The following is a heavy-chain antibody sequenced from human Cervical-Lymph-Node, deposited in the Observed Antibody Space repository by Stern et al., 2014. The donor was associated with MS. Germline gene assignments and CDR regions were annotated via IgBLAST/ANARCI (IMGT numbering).Heavy chain of an antibody. CDR2: FHFSGNS. Sequence: QVQLQESGPGLVKPSETLSLTCTVSGGFIKSYYWSWVRQSAGKGLEWIGRFHFSGNSNYNPSLKSRVTMSVDTSMSQFSLKLTSVTAADSAVYYCARDGGFCTNRVCPKYYHSGMDVWGQGTTVTVSS. CDR3: ARDGGFCTNRVCPKYYHSGMDV. CDR1: GGFIKSYY. J-gene: IGHJ6*02. V-gene: IGHV4-4*07. D-gene: IGHD2-8*01.